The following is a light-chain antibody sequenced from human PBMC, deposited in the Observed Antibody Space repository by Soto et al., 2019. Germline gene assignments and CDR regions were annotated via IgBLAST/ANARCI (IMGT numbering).Light chain of an antibody. V-gene: IGKV1-5*01. CDR1: QTIRRW. CDR3: QHYNSDPWT. CDR2: DAS. Sequence: DIEMTQPPSTLSASVGDRVTITCRASQTIRRWLAWYQQRPGKAPKVLIYDASTLESGVPARFSGSGSETEFTLTISSLQPEDSATYYCQHYNSDPWTFGQGTKEEIK. J-gene: IGKJ1*01.